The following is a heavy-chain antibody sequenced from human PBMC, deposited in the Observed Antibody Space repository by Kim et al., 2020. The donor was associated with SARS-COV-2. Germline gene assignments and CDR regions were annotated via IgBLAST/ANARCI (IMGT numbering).Heavy chain of an antibody. CDR2: IIPIFGTA. J-gene: IGHJ4*02. CDR1: GGTFSSYA. V-gene: IGHV1-69*13. D-gene: IGHD3-3*01. CDR3: ARSREEITIFGVVITPANY. Sequence: SVKVSCKASGGTFSSYAISWVRQAPGQGLEWMGGIIPIFGTANYAQKFQGRVTITADESTSTAYMELSSLRSEDTAVYYCARSREEITIFGVVITPANYWGQGTLVTVTS.